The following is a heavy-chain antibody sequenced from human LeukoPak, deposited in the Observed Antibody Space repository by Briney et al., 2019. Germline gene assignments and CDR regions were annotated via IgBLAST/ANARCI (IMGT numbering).Heavy chain of an antibody. D-gene: IGHD2-2*01. J-gene: IGHJ6*02. CDR2: IYSGGST. CDR3: ARDVVVPAAMVYYYYGMDV. Sequence: PGGSLRLSCAASGFTVSSNCMSWVRQAPGKGLEWVSVIYSGGSTYYADSVKGRFTISRDNSKNTLYLQMNSLRAEDTAVYYCARDVVVPAAMVYYYYGMDVWGQGTTVTVSS. CDR1: GFTVSSNC. V-gene: IGHV3-66*02.